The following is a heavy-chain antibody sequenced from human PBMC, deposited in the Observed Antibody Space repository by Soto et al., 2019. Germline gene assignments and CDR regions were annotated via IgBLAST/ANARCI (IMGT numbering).Heavy chain of an antibody. CDR2: IRNKGNNYAT. Sequence: PGGSLRLSCAASGFTFSDSAMHWVRQASGKGLEWVGRIRNKGNNYATAYTASVKGRFTISRDDSKNTVYLQMNSLKIDDTAVYYCTSRRDWTAVDPLDYRGLGTLVTVSS. CDR3: TSRRDWTAVDPLDY. CDR1: GFTFSDSA. V-gene: IGHV3-73*01. D-gene: IGHD5-18*01. J-gene: IGHJ4*02.